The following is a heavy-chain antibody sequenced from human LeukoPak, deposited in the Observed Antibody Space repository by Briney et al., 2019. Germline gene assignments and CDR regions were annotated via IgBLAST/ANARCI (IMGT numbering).Heavy chain of an antibody. D-gene: IGHD4-17*01. V-gene: IGHV3-33*01. CDR1: GFTFSSYG. Sequence: PGGSLRLSCAASGFTFSSYGMHWVRQAPGKGLEWVAVIWYDGSNKYYADSVKGRFTIPRDNSKNTLYLQMNSLRAEDTAVYYCARPKDYGDYRFDYWGQGTLVTVSS. CDR2: IWYDGSNK. CDR3: ARPKDYGDYRFDY. J-gene: IGHJ4*02.